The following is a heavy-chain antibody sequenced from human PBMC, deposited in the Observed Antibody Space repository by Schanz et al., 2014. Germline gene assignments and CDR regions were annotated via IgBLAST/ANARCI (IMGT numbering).Heavy chain of an antibody. V-gene: IGHV3-33*06. CDR1: GFTFSSYG. CDR3: VKDDRVDVVVVSSNY. CDR2: VCYDGSKK. J-gene: IGHJ4*02. Sequence: LVESGGGVVQPGSSLRLSCAASGFTFSSYGMHWVRQVPGKGLEWVAVVCYDGSKKYYADSVKGRFTTSRDNSKNTMYMQMSSLRAEDTAVYYCVKDDRVDVVVVSSNYWGRGTLVTVSS. D-gene: IGHD2-15*01.